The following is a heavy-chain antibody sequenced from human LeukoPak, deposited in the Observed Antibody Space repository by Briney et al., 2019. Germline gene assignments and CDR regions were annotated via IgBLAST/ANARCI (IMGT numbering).Heavy chain of an antibody. CDR2: ISGDAGST. J-gene: IGHJ4*02. V-gene: IGHV3-43*02. CDR1: GFIFDDYA. D-gene: IGHD6-19*01. CDR3: AKDPESVAVAGTGDY. Sequence: GGSLRISCAASGFIFDDYAMHGVRQAPGKGLASVSLISGDAGSTYYADSVKGRFTISRDNSKNSLYLQMNSLRTEDTALYYCAKDPESVAVAGTGDYWGQGTLVTVSS.